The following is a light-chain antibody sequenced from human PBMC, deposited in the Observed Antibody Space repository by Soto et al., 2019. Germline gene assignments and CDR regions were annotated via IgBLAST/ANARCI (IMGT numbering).Light chain of an antibody. J-gene: IGKJ1*01. CDR2: WAS. V-gene: IGKV4-1*01. CDR1: QSVFYSSNNKNY. CDR3: QQYYIMTWT. Sequence: IVMTQSPDSLAVSLGERATINCKSSQSVFYSSNNKNYLAWYQQKPGQPPKLLIYWASTRESGVPERFSGSGSWTDFTLTISSLQAEDVAVYYGQQYYIMTWTFGQGTKVEIK.